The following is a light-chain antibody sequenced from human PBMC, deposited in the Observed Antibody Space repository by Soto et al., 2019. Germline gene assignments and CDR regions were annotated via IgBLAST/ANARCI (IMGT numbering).Light chain of an antibody. Sequence: EICMTQCPATLSVSPGERATLACRSSQSVSSNLASYQQQPPQAPRLLLYGASTRATGIPARFSGSGSGTDFTLTISSLEHEDFAVYYCQQRSNWQGTFGGGTKVDIK. V-gene: IGKV3-15*01. J-gene: IGKJ4*01. CDR1: QSVSSN. CDR3: QQRSNWQGT. CDR2: GAS.